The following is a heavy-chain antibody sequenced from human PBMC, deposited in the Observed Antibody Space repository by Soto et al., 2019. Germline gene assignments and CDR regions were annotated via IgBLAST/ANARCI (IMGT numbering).Heavy chain of an antibody. CDR3: AGRRPYSFDSSPYAEDY. Sequence: SETLSLTCTVSGESISSADFYWSWIRQHPGKGLEWIGYMRHSGSTFYNPSLRSRLHISVGTSANQFSLRLTSVTAADTAVYYCAGRRPYSFDSSPYAEDYWGQGTLVTVSS. CDR2: MRHSGST. D-gene: IGHD3-22*01. CDR1: GESISSADFY. V-gene: IGHV4-31*03. J-gene: IGHJ4*02.